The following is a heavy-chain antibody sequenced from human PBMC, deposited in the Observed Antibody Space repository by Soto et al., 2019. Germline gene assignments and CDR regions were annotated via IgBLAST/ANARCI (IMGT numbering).Heavy chain of an antibody. J-gene: IGHJ6*02. CDR1: GYTFTSYD. CDR2: MNPNSGNT. CDR3: ARDSSYTRYYYYYYGMDV. V-gene: IGHV1-8*01. Sequence: ASVKVSCKASGYTFTSYDINWVRQATGQGLEWMGWMNPNSGNTGYAQKFQGRVTMTRNTSISTAYMELSSLRSEDTAVYYCARDSSYTRYYYYYYGMDVWGQGTTVTVSS. D-gene: IGHD1-26*01.